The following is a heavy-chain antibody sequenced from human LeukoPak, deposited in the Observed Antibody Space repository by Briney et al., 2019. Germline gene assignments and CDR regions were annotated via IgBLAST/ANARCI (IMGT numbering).Heavy chain of an antibody. CDR3: ARQDSGYIDY. J-gene: IGHJ4*02. CDR1: EDSVSSNSAA. D-gene: IGHD3-22*01. Sequence: PSQPLSLTCALSEDSVSSNSAAWNWIRQSPSRGLEWLGRTYYRSKWHNDDAISVKSRITISPDTSKNQFSLQLNSVTPADTAVYYCARQDSGYIDYWGQGTLVTVSS. CDR2: TYYRSKWHN. V-gene: IGHV6-1*01.